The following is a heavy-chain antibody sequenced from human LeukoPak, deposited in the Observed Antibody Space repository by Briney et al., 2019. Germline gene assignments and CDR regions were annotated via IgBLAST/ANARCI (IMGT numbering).Heavy chain of an antibody. J-gene: IGHJ6*03. CDR3: ARARVLLDYYYYMDV. Sequence: GASVKVSCKASGGTFSSYAISWVRQAPGQGLEWMGGIIPIFGTANYAQKFQGRVTITTDEPTSTAYMELSSLRSEDTAVYYCARARVLLDYYYYMDVWGKGTTVTVSS. CDR1: GGTFSSYA. V-gene: IGHV1-69*05. CDR2: IIPIFGTA. D-gene: IGHD2-8*01.